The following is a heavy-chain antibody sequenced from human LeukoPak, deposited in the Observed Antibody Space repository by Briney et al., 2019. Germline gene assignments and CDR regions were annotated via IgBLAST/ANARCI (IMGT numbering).Heavy chain of an antibody. CDR2: IWYDGSNK. CDR3: AKVGGRGKYFDAFDI. CDR1: GFTFSSYG. Sequence: PGGSLRLSCAASGFTFSSYGMHWVRQAPGKGLEWVAVIWYDGSNKYYADSVKGRFTISRDNSKNTLYLQMNSLRAEDTAVYYCAKVGGRGKYFDAFDIWGQGTMLTVSS. V-gene: IGHV3-33*06. D-gene: IGHD2/OR15-2a*01. J-gene: IGHJ3*02.